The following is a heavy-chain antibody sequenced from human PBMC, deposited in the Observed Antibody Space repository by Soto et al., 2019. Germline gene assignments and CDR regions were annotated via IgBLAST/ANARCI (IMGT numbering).Heavy chain of an antibody. CDR1: GGSISSYY. CDR2: INHSGSI. CDR3: ARGEVTTGVF. D-gene: IGHD4-17*01. J-gene: IGHJ4*02. Sequence: SETLSLTCTVSGGSISSYYWSWIRQPPGKGLEWIGEINHSGSITYAPSLKSRVTMSVDTSKNQFSLRLNSVTAADTAVYYCARGEVTTGVFWGQGTQVTVSS. V-gene: IGHV4-34*01.